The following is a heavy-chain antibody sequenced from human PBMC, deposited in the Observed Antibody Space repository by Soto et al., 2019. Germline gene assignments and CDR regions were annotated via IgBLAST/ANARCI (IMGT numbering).Heavy chain of an antibody. J-gene: IGHJ4*02. CDR2: IWYGGINK. CDR3: SRVDPYYPSDV. Sequence: QEQLVESGGGVAQPGRSLRLSCAASGFTFTNYCMQWVRQAPGKGVEWLAVIWYGGINKHYAKSVKGRFGISRDDSKNTLYLQMTSLRVEDTAVYHWSRVDPYYPSDVWGQLTLGSVSS. CDR1: GFTFTNYC. V-gene: IGHV3-33*01. D-gene: IGHD2-21*01.